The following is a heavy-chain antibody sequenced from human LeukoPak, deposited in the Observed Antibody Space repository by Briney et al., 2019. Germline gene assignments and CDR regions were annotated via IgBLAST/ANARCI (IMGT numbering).Heavy chain of an antibody. Sequence: PSETLSLTCIVSGGSIGTYYWSWIRQPPGKGLEWIGHIYYSGSTDYNPSLRSRVTISVDTSKNLFSLRLSSVTAADTAVYYCARDRSDGSGYYGYYFDYWGQGTLVSVSS. J-gene: IGHJ4*02. CDR2: IYYSGST. CDR1: GGSIGTYY. D-gene: IGHD3-22*01. CDR3: ARDRSDGSGYYGYYFDY. V-gene: IGHV4-59*01.